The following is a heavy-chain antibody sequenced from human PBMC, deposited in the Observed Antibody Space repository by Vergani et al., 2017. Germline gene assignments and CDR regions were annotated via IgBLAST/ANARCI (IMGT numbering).Heavy chain of an antibody. Sequence: VQLVESGGGVVQPGRSLRLSCAASGFTFNHYAMNWVRQAPGKGLEWVSGISGSGGSTYYAGSVKGRFTISRDSSKNTLYLQMNSLSAGDTAVYYCAKANPRNSXYDYLYYYHAMDVWGQGTTVTVS. D-gene: IGHD5-12*01. CDR1: GFTFNHYA. CDR2: ISGSGGST. CDR3: AKANPRNSXYDYLYYYHAMDV. J-gene: IGHJ6*02. V-gene: IGHV3-23*04.